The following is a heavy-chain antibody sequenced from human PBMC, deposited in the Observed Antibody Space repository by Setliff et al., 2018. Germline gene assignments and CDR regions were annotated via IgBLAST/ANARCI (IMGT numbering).Heavy chain of an antibody. V-gene: IGHV4-34*01. Sequence: SETLSLTCTVYGASFSNYYWGWVRQPPEERLEWIAEFDHSGTTKYNPSLMGRVTISVDTSKNQFSLRLSSVTAADTAVYYCARSMIQRNYYCGLDVWGQGTTVTVSS. D-gene: IGHD3-16*01. CDR1: GASFSNYY. CDR3: ARSMIQRNYYCGLDV. J-gene: IGHJ6*02. CDR2: FDHSGTT.